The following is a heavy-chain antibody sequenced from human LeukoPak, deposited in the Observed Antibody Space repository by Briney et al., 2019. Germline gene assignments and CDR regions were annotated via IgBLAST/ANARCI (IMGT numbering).Heavy chain of an antibody. Sequence: ASVKVSCKASGYTFTSYDINWVRQATGQGLEWMGWMNPNSGNTGYAQKFQGRVTMTRNTSISTAYMELSSLRSEDTAVYYCASSRGVLGFPYYYYGMDVWGQGTTVTVSS. V-gene: IGHV1-8*01. J-gene: IGHJ6*02. CDR1: GYTFTSYD. D-gene: IGHD3-10*01. CDR3: ASSRGVLGFPYYYYGMDV. CDR2: MNPNSGNT.